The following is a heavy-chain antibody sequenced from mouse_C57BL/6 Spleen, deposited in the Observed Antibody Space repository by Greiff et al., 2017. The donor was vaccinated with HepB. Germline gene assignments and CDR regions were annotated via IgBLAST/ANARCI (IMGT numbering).Heavy chain of an antibody. D-gene: IGHD2-2*01. J-gene: IGHJ3*01. CDR2: INPNNGGT. Sequence: EVQLQQSGPELVKPGASVKISCKASGYTFTDYYMNWVKQSHGKSLEWIGDINPNNGGTSYNQKFKGKATLTVDKSSSTAYMELRSLTSEDSAVYYCAGGYDGGFAYWGQGTLVTVSA. V-gene: IGHV1-26*01. CDR1: GYTFTDYY. CDR3: AGGYDGGFAY.